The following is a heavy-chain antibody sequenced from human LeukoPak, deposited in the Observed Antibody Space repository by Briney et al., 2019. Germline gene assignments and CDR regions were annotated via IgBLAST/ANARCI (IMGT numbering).Heavy chain of an antibody. Sequence: GGSLRLSCAASGFTFSSYGIHWVRQAPGKGLEWVAFIRYDGSNKYYADSVKGRFTISRDDSKNTLYLQMNSLRAEDTAVYYCAKDHYDYGDFLQHWGQGTLVTVSS. D-gene: IGHD4-17*01. V-gene: IGHV3-30*02. CDR2: IRYDGSNK. J-gene: IGHJ1*01. CDR3: AKDHYDYGDFLQH. CDR1: GFTFSSYG.